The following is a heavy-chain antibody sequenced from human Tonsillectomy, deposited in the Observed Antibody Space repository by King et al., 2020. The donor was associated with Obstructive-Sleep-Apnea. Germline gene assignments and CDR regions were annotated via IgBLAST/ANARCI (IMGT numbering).Heavy chain of an antibody. J-gene: IGHJ4*02. Sequence: VQLVESGGGLVQPGGSLRLSCAASGFTFSSYSMNWVRQAPGKGLEWVSYITSSSNTIYYADSVRGRFTISRENAKNSLYLQMNCLRAEDTAVYYCARDSGDSGYDSPPIWGQGILVTVSS. CDR1: GFTFSSYS. V-gene: IGHV3-48*04. CDR3: ARDSGDSGYDSPPI. CDR2: ITSSSNTI. D-gene: IGHD5-12*01.